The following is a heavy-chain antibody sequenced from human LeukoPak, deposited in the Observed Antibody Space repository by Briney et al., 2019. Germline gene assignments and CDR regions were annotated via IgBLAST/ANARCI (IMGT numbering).Heavy chain of an antibody. Sequence: SGTLSLTCAVSGGSISSINWWSWVRQPPGKGLEWIGEIYHNGSTNYNPSLKSRVTISVDTSKNQFSLKLSSVTAADTAVYYCARAGAIAVAGIVSADWGQGTLVTVSS. D-gene: IGHD6-19*01. V-gene: IGHV4-4*02. CDR2: IYHNGST. J-gene: IGHJ4*02. CDR1: GGSISSINW. CDR3: ARAGAIAVAGIVSAD.